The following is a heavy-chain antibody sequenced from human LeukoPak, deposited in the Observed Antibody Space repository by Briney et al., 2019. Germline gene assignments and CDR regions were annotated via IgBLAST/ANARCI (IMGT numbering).Heavy chain of an antibody. Sequence: GGSLRLSCAASGFTFSSYGMSWVRQAPGKGLEWVSAISGSGDTTNYADSVEGRFTVSRDNSKNTLYLQMNSLRAEDAAVYYCAKLNLRPGDYWGQGTLVTVSS. CDR2: ISGSGDTT. CDR1: GFTFSSYG. CDR3: AKLNLRPGDY. J-gene: IGHJ4*02. D-gene: IGHD5/OR15-5a*01. V-gene: IGHV3-23*01.